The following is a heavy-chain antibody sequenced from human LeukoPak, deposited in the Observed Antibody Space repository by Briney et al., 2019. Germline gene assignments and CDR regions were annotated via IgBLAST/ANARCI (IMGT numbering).Heavy chain of an antibody. Sequence: GESLKISCKGSGYSFSNYWIGWVRQMPGKGLEWMGIVYPGDSDTRYSPSFQGQVTISADKSISTAYLQWSSLKASDTAMYYCARHPDYYDSSGYYYFDYWGQGTLVTVSS. D-gene: IGHD3-22*01. J-gene: IGHJ4*02. CDR2: VYPGDSDT. V-gene: IGHV5-51*01. CDR1: GYSFSNYW. CDR3: ARHPDYYDSSGYYYFDY.